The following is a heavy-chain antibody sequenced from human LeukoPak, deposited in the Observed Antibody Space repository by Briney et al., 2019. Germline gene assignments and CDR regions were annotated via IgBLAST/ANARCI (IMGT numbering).Heavy chain of an antibody. CDR1: GFTFSLYG. J-gene: IGHJ3*02. CDR3: ARGKGSGTSFDI. D-gene: IGHD3-10*01. Sequence: LPGGSLRLSCAASGFTFSLYGMNWVRKGPGKGLEWVSYISSSFSPIYYADSVKGRFTISRDNAKNSLYLQMNSLRDENTAVYYCARGKGSGTSFDIWGQGTMVTVSS. CDR2: ISSSFSPI. V-gene: IGHV3-48*02.